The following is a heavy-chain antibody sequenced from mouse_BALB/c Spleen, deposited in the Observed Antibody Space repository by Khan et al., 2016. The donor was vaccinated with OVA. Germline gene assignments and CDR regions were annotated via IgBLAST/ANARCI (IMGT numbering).Heavy chain of an antibody. V-gene: IGHV2-9*02. D-gene: IGHD1-3*01. J-gene: IGHJ3*01. CDR2: ICAGGST. Sequence: QVQLKESGPGLVAPSQTLSITCTVSGFSLSNYGIHWVRQSPGKGLEWLGVICAGGSTNHNSALMSRLSISKDNSNSQVFLNMNRLQTDDTAMYYCARAFYNGAWFAYWGQGTLVTVSA. CDR1: GFSLSNYG. CDR3: ARAFYNGAWFAY.